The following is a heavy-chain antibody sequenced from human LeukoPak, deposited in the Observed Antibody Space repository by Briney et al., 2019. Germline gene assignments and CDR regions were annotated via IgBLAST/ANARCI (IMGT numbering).Heavy chain of an antibody. Sequence: ASVKVSCKASGYTFTSYGITWVRQAPGQGLEWMGWNSAYNGNTNYAHKLQGRVTMTTDTSTSTAYMEMRSLRSDDTAVYYCARNSFYYDSGGRLYQFDYWGQGTLVTVSS. CDR1: GYTFTSYG. J-gene: IGHJ4*02. CDR2: NSAYNGNT. V-gene: IGHV1-18*01. D-gene: IGHD3-22*01. CDR3: ARNSFYYDSGGRLYQFDY.